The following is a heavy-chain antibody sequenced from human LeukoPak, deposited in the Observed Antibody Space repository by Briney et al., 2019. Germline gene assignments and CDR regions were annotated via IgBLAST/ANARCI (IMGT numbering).Heavy chain of an antibody. CDR2: IYYIGTT. D-gene: IGHD7-27*01. CDR3: ARRWGRSYFDY. CDR1: GXSVSSSSYY. Sequence: SETLSLTCTVSGXSVSSSSYYWDFIRQPPGKGLEWIGSIYYIGTTFYNPSLKSRVTISVDTSKNQFSLKLRSVTAADTSVYYCARRWGRSYFDYWGQGTLVTVSS. V-gene: IGHV4-39*01. J-gene: IGHJ4*02.